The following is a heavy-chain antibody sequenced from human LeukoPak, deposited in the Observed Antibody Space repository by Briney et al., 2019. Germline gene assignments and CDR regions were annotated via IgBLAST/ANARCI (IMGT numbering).Heavy chain of an antibody. CDR3: AKLYSSGINAFDY. D-gene: IGHD6-19*01. CDR2: ISGSGGST. Sequence: GGSLRLSCAASGFTFSSYAMSWVRQAPGKGLEWVSAISGSGGSTYYAHSVKGRFTISRDNSKNTLYLQMNSLRAEDTAVYYCAKLYSSGINAFDYWGQGTLVTVSS. CDR1: GFTFSSYA. V-gene: IGHV3-23*01. J-gene: IGHJ4*02.